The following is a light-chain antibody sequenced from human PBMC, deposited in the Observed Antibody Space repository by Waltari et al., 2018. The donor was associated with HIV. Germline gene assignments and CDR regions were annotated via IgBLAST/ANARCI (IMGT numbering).Light chain of an antibody. J-gene: IGLJ2*01. CDR2: DDS. Sequence: SYVLTQPPSVSVAPGQTARITGGGKNIGTKSGHWYQQKPGQAPVLVFYDDSDRPSGIPERFSGSTSGNTATLTITRVEAGDEADYYCQVLDSSRNYAEVIFGGGTTLTV. CDR1: NIGTKS. CDR3: QVLDSSRNYAEVI. V-gene: IGLV3-21*02.